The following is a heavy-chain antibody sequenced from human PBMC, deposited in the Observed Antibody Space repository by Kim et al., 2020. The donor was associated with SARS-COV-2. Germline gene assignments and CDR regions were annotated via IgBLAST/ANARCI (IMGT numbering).Heavy chain of an antibody. CDR3: TTAFEY. V-gene: IGHV3-74*01. Sequence: NNHGTNTYYADSVRGRFPNSRDNSKNMVYLQMNSLGAEDTALYYCTTAFEYWGQGTLVTVSS. CDR2: NNHGTNT. J-gene: IGHJ4*02.